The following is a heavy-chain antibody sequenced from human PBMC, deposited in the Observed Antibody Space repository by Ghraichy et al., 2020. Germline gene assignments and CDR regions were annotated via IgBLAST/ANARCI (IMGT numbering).Heavy chain of an antibody. V-gene: IGHV4-59*01. J-gene: IGHJ4*02. Sequence: SQTLSLTCTVSGGSISDYYWTWIRQPPGKGLEWIGYVFYTGSTDYNPSLKSRVTMSVDTSKSQFSLKLSSVTAADTAVYYCARIIRGYATDWGRGTLVTVSS. CDR2: VFYTGST. D-gene: IGHD5-18*01. CDR3: ARIIRGYATD. CDR1: GGSISDYY.